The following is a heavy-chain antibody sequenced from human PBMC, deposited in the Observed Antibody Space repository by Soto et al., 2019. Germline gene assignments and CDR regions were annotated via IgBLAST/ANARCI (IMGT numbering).Heavy chain of an antibody. D-gene: IGHD5-18*01. Sequence: GGSLRLSCAASGFTFSSYAMSWVRQAPGKGLEWVSAISGSGGSTYYADSVKGRFTTPRDNSKNTLYLQMNSLRAEDTAVYWAMVFGGYYYYGMDVWGQGTTLTVSS. CDR2: ISGSGGST. V-gene: IGHV3-23*01. J-gene: IGHJ6*02. CDR3: MVFGGYYYYGMDV. CDR1: GFTFSSYA.